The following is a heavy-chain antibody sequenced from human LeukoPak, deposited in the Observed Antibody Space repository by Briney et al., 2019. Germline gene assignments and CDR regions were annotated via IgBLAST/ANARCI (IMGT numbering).Heavy chain of an antibody. Sequence: SETLSLTCAVYGESFSGYYWSWIRQPPGKGLEWIGEINHSGSTNYNPSLKSRVTISVDTSKNQFSLKLSSVTAADTAVYYCARGGNYYDSSGYYELDYWGQGTLVTVSS. CDR3: ARGGNYYDSSGYYELDY. CDR1: GESFSGYY. J-gene: IGHJ4*02. V-gene: IGHV4-34*01. D-gene: IGHD3-22*01. CDR2: INHSGST.